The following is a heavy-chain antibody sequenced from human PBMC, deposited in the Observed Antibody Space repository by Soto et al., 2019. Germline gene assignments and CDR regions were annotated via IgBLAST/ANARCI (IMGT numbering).Heavy chain of an antibody. Sequence: WGSLRLSCSASRFLFSGYDMHWLRQTPRKGLEWVSSISTAGDSYYLGSVRGRFTISRENAENSLYLHMNSPRAGDTAVYYCARARMGHFGWFYGMDVWGQGTTVTVSS. CDR2: ISTAGDS. D-gene: IGHD3-9*01. CDR3: ARARMGHFGWFYGMDV. J-gene: IGHJ6*02. V-gene: IGHV3-13*01. CDR1: RFLFSGYD.